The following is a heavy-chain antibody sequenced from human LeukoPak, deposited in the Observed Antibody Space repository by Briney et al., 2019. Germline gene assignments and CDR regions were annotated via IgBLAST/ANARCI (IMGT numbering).Heavy chain of an antibody. J-gene: IGHJ4*02. D-gene: IGHD6-19*01. V-gene: IGHV4-39*01. CDR3: ARHGQWLVNGGFDY. Sequence: PSETLSLTCTVSGGSISSSSYYWGWIRQPPGKGLEWIGSIYYSGSTYYNPSLKSRVTISVDTSKNQFSLTLSSVTAADTAVYYCARHGQWLVNGGFDYWGQGTLVTVSS. CDR1: GGSISSSSYY. CDR2: IYYSGST.